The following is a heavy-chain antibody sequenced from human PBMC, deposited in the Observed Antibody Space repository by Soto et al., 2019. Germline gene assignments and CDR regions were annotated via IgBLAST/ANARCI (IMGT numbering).Heavy chain of an antibody. CDR3: AHTWKYDDQVHWFDP. CDR1: GFSLRTSGVG. V-gene: IGHV2-5*02. CDR2: IYWDDDK. D-gene: IGHD1-7*01. Sequence: QITLKESGPTLVKPTQTLTLTCTFSGFSLRTSGVGLGWLRQPPGRTLEWLALIYWDDDKRYSPSLNSRLTIAKDTSKNQVVLTMINMDPVDTATYYCAHTWKYDDQVHWFDPWGQGTLVTVSS. J-gene: IGHJ5*02.